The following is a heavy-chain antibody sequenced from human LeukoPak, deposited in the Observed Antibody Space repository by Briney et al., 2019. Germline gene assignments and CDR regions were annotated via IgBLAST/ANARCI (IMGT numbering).Heavy chain of an antibody. CDR1: GFTFSSYS. CDR3: ARSTSIYVDSSGYYDGAFDI. J-gene: IGHJ3*02. Sequence: QPGGSLRLSCAASGFTFSSYSMNWVRQAPGKGLEWVSSISSSSSYIYYADSVKGRFTISRDNAKNSLYLQMNSLRAEDTAVYYCARSTSIYVDSSGYYDGAFDIWGQGTMVTVSS. D-gene: IGHD3-22*01. CDR2: ISSSSSYI. V-gene: IGHV3-21*01.